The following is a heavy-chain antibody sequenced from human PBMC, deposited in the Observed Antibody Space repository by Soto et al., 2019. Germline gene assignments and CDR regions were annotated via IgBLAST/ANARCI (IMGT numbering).Heavy chain of an antibody. CDR2: ISSSSSTI. J-gene: IGHJ6*02. V-gene: IGHV3-48*04. CDR1: GFTFSSYS. Sequence: PGGSLRLSCAASGFTFSSYSMNWVRQAPGKGLEWVSYISSSSSTIYYADSVKGRFTISRDNAKNSLYLQMNSLRAEDTAVYYCARDREYSSSWYSYYYGMDVWGQGTTVTVSS. D-gene: IGHD6-13*01. CDR3: ARDREYSSSWYSYYYGMDV.